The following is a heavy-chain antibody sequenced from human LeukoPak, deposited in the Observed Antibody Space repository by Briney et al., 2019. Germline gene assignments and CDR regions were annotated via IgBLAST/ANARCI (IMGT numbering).Heavy chain of an antibody. V-gene: IGHV4-38-2*02. CDR3: ARADESLVYGMDV. CDR1: GYSISSGYY. Sequence: SETLSLTCTVSGYSISSGYYWGWIRQPPGKVLEWIGSNYHSGRTNYNPSFKSRVIISVDTSKNQLSLKLRSVTAADTAIYYCARADESLVYGMDVWGPGTTVIVSS. CDR2: NYHSGRT. J-gene: IGHJ6*02.